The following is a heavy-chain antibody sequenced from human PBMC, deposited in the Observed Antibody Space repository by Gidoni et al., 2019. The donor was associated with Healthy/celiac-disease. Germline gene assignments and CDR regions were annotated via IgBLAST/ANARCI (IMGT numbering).Heavy chain of an antibody. CDR2: ISSSSSYT. Sequence: QVQLVESGGGLVKPGGSLRLSCAASGFPFSDYYMSWIRQAPGKGLEWVSYISSSSSYTNYADSVKGRFTISRDNAKNSLYLQMNSLRAEDTAVYYCARDLPMGDYGMDVWGQGTTVTVSS. J-gene: IGHJ6*02. V-gene: IGHV3-11*06. CDR1: GFPFSDYY. CDR3: ARDLPMGDYGMDV.